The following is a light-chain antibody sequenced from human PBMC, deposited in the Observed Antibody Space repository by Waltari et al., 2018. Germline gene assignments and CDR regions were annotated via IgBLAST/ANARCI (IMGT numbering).Light chain of an antibody. CDR3: QQSNSYPFT. Sequence: IQLTQSPSSLPASVGDRVTLTCRASQGIGSYLAWYQQKPGKAPKLLIYAASTLTNAVPSRFSGSGFGTDFTLTISSLQPEDFATYYCQQSNSYPFTFGPGTKVDIK. CDR1: QGIGSY. J-gene: IGKJ3*01. V-gene: IGKV1-9*01. CDR2: AAS.